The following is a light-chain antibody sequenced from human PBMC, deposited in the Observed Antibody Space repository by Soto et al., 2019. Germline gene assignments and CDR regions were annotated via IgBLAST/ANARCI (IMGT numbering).Light chain of an antibody. V-gene: IGKV2-30*01. CDR2: KVS. Sequence: DVAMTQSPLSLPVTLGQPASISCRSSQSLTYSDGNTYLNWFHLRPGQSPRRLIYKVSNRDSGVPYRFSGSGSVTDFTLKISRVDAEDVGVYYCMQGTPWPPYTFGQGTKLEIK. CDR1: QSLTYSDGNTY. J-gene: IGKJ2*01. CDR3: MQGTPWPPYT.